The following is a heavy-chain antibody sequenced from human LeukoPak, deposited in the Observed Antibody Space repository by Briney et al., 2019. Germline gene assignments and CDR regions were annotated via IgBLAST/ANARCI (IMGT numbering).Heavy chain of an antibody. Sequence: PSETLSLTCTASGVSIGTYYWSWVRQSPGTGLEWIGYIYVTGTRYNPYLQSRVTISVDRFRNQFFLKMTSVTAADTAVYYCARHIGGGIEDMDVWGRGTKVTVSS. J-gene: IGHJ6*03. CDR2: IYVTGT. CDR1: GVSIGTYY. D-gene: IGHD3-16*02. CDR3: ARHIGGGIEDMDV. V-gene: IGHV4-59*08.